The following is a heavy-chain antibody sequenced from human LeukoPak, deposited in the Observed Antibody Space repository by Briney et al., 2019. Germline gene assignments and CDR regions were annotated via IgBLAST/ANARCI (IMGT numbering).Heavy chain of an antibody. Sequence: SQTLSLTCTVSGGSISSGSYYWSWIRQPAGKGLEWIGRIYTSGSTNYNPSLKSRVTISVDTSKNQFSLKLSSVTAADTAVYYCARLGTVAARQGFDYWGQGTLVTVSS. CDR2: IYTSGST. D-gene: IGHD6-6*01. J-gene: IGHJ4*02. V-gene: IGHV4-61*02. CDR1: GGSISSGSYY. CDR3: ARLGTVAARQGFDY.